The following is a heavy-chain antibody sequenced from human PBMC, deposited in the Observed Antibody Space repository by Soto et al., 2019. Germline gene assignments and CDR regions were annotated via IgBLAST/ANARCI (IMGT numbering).Heavy chain of an antibody. V-gene: IGHV3-33*01. CDR1: GFTFSDHA. CDR3: ARAPAGDYTLYHYYTMDV. CDR2: VWFDGGNK. Sequence: QVQLVASGGGVVQPGTSLRLSCEASGFTFSDHAMHWVRQAPDKGLEWVAVVWFDGGNKFYTDSVKGRFTISRDNSKNTLFLQMNSLRVMDTAVYYCARAPAGDYTLYHYYTMDVWGQGTPVTVSS. D-gene: IGHD4-17*01. J-gene: IGHJ6*02.